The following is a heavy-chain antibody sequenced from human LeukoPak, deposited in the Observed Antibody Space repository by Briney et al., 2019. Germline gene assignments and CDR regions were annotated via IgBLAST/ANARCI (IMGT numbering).Heavy chain of an antibody. D-gene: IGHD3-22*01. CDR2: MSHDGRNK. Sequence: GGSLRLSCTASGFTFTSYAMHWVRQAPGKGLEWMTVMSHDGRNKFYADSVKGRFTLSRDTSKNTLYLQMNSLRAEDMAIYYCARQACLDGSGCYLGYWGQGTLVTVSS. J-gene: IGHJ4*02. CDR3: ARQACLDGSGCYLGY. CDR1: GFTFTSYA. V-gene: IGHV3-30*04.